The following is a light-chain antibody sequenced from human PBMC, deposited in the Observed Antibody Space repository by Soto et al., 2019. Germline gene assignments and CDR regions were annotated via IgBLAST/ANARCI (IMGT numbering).Light chain of an antibody. J-gene: IGKJ4*01. CDR3: QQCSSYPLT. CDR1: QTVRNNY. Sequence: EFVLTQSPGTLSLSPGERATLSCRASQTVRNNYLAWYQQKPGQAPRLLIYDASSRATGTPDRFSGGGSGTDFTLTISRLEPEDFAVYYCQQCSSYPLTFGGGTKEEIQ. V-gene: IGKV3-20*01. CDR2: DAS.